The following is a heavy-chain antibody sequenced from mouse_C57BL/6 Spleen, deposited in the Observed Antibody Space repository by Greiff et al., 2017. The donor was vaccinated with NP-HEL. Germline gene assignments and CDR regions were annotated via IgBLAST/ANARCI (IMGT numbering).Heavy chain of an antibody. CDR3: AKRRGKNSNYGGGAMDY. CDR2: IWGGGST. Sequence: VQRVESGPGLVAPSQSLSITCTVSGFSLTSYGVDWVRQPPGKGLEWLGVIWGGGSTNYNSALMSRLSISKDNSKSQVFLKMNSLQTDDTAMYYCAKRRGKNSNYGGGAMDYWGQGTSVTVSS. J-gene: IGHJ4*01. D-gene: IGHD2-5*01. V-gene: IGHV2-9*01. CDR1: GFSLTSYG.